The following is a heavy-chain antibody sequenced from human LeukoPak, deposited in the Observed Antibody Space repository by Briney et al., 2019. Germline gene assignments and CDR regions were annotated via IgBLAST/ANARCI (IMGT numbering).Heavy chain of an antibody. V-gene: IGHV4-59*01. CDR1: GGSILSYY. D-gene: IGHD1-14*01. CDR3: ARGQGTFDI. J-gene: IGHJ3*02. CDR2: IHYSGST. Sequence: SETLSLTCTVSGGSILSYYWSWIRPPPGKGLEWIGYIHYSGSTNYNPSLKSRVTISIDTSKNQFSLNLSSVTAADTAVYYCARGQGTFDIWGQGTMVTVS.